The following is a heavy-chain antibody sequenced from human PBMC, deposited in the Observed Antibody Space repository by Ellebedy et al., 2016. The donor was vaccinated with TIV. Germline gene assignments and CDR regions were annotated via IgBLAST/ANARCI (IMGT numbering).Heavy chain of an antibody. CDR3: ARGPYYYGSGSYYKLCAFDI. CDR2: IVVGSGIP. J-gene: IGHJ3*02. V-gene: IGHV1-58*01. CDR1: GSTFTSSA. D-gene: IGHD3-10*01. Sequence: ASVKVSCKASGMASGSTFTSSALQWVRQARGQRPEWIGRIVVGSGIPKYAQNFQERVTITRDMSTNTAYMELRSLSSDDTAVYYCARGPYYYGSGSYYKLCAFDIWGQGTMVTVSS.